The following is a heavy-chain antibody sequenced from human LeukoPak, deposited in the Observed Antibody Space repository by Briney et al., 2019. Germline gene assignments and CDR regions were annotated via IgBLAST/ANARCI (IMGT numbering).Heavy chain of an antibody. D-gene: IGHD3-10*01. CDR3: ARDDGYYGSGSYYGNWFDP. V-gene: IGHV3-30*03. CDR1: GFTFSSYG. CDR2: ISYDGSNK. Sequence: GGSLRLSCAASGFTFSSYGMHWVRQAPGKGLEWVAVISYDGSNKYYADSVKGRFTISRDNAKNSLYLQMNSLRAEDTAVYYCARDDGYYGSGSYYGNWFDPWGQGTLVTVSS. J-gene: IGHJ5*02.